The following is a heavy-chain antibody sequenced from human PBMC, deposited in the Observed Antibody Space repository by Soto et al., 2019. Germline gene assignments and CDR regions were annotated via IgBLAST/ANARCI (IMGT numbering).Heavy chain of an antibody. CDR2: LYYGGST. D-gene: IGHD1-26*01. CDR1: GGSINSDDSF. Sequence: SETLSLTCSVSGGSINSDDSFWGWVRQSPGKGLEWIGSLYYGGSTFYNPSLKSRVTISLDTSKNQFSLRLTSVTAADTAIYYCARQLPVGATSWFDPWGQGALVTVSS. V-gene: IGHV4-39*01. CDR3: ARQLPVGATSWFDP. J-gene: IGHJ5*02.